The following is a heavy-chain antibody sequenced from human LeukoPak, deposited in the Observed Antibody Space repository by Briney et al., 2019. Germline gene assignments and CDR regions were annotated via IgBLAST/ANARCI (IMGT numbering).Heavy chain of an antibody. CDR2: ISGSGGST. V-gene: IGHV3-23*01. J-gene: IGHJ4*02. CDR1: GFTFSSYA. D-gene: IGHD3-22*01. CDR3: AKSDYYDSSGYYYGSDY. Sequence: PGGSLRLSCAASGFTFSSYAMTWVRQAPGKGLEWVSGISGSGGSTYYADSVKGRFTISRDNSKNTLYVQMNSLRAEDTAVYYCAKSDYYDSSGYYYGSDYWGRGTLVTVSS.